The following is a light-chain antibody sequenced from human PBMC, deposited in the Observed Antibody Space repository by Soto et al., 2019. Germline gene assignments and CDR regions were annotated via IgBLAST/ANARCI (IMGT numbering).Light chain of an antibody. CDR3: QQYDNVPLT. J-gene: IGKJ4*01. CDR2: EAS. V-gene: IGKV1-33*01. Sequence: DIQMTKSPSSLSASVGDRVTITCQASQDITNDLNWYQQKPGKAPKVLIYEASNLKTGVPSRFSGSGSGTYFTFTISSLQPEDIATYFCQQYDNVPLTFGGGTKVEIK. CDR1: QDITND.